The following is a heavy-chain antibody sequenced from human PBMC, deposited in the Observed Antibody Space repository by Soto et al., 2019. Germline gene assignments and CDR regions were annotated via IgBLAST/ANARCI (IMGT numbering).Heavy chain of an antibody. CDR3: AKDLQDSSGWYGDY. D-gene: IGHD6-19*01. J-gene: IGHJ4*02. Sequence: AGWSLRLSCAASGFTFSSYARSWVRQGPGKGLAWVSAISGSGVSTYYADSMKGRFTISRDNSKNTLYLQMNSLRAEDTAVYYCAKDLQDSSGWYGDYWGQGTLVTVSS. V-gene: IGHV3-23*01. CDR2: ISGSGVST. CDR1: GFTFSSYA.